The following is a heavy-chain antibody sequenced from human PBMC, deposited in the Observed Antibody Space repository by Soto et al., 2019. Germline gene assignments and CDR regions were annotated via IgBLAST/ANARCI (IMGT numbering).Heavy chain of an antibody. CDR3: AVSSVSGSSYFDY. D-gene: IGHD6-6*01. Sequence: QVQLQESGPGLVKPSQTLSLTCTVSGGSISSGGYYWSWIRQHPGKGLEWIGYIYYSGSTYYNPSLKSRVTISVDTSKHQFSLKLSSVTAADTAVYYCAVSSVSGSSYFDYWGQGTLVTVSS. CDR1: GGSISSGGYY. V-gene: IGHV4-31*03. J-gene: IGHJ4*02. CDR2: IYYSGST.